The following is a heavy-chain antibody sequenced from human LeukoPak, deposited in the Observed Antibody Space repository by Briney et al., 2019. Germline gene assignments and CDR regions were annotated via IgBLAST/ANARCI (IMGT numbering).Heavy chain of an antibody. Sequence: ASVKVSCKASRYTFTSYGICWVRQAPRQGLEWMGWISGYNGNTNYAQTIQRRVTMTTDTSTSPAYMELRSLRADDTAVYYCARLSTDSSGYYYVWWFDPWGQGTLVTVSS. J-gene: IGHJ5*02. CDR2: ISGYNGNT. D-gene: IGHD3-22*01. CDR1: RYTFTSYG. CDR3: ARLSTDSSGYYYVWWFDP. V-gene: IGHV1-18*01.